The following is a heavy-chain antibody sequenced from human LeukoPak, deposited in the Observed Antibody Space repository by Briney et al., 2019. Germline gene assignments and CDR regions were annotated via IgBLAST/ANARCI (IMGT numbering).Heavy chain of an antibody. V-gene: IGHV3-11*04. CDR1: GFTFSDYY. J-gene: IGHJ4*02. CDR3: AKTQYYYDSSGYYENYYFDY. CDR2: ISSSGSTI. D-gene: IGHD3-22*01. Sequence: GGSLRLSCAASGFTFSDYYMSWIRQAPGKGLEGVSYISSSGSTIYYADSVKGRFTISRDNAKNSLYLQMNSLRAEDTAVYYCAKTQYYYDSSGYYENYYFDYWGQGTLVTVSS.